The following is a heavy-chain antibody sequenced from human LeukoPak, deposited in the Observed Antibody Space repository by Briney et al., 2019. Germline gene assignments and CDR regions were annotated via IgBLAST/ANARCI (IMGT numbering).Heavy chain of an antibody. V-gene: IGHV3-74*01. CDR3: AGRSAAKDAFDI. CDR2: INSDGGST. D-gene: IGHD6-25*01. CDR1: GFTFSSYW. J-gene: IGHJ3*02. Sequence: GGSLRLSCAASGFTFSSYWMHWVRQAPGKGLVWVSRINSDGGSTSYTDSVKGRFTISRDNAKNTLYLQMNSLRAEDTAVYYCAGRSAAKDAFDIWGQGTEVTVSS.